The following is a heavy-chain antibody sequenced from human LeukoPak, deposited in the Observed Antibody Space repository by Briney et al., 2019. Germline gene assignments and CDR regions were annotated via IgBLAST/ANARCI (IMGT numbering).Heavy chain of an antibody. V-gene: IGHV1-8*01. D-gene: IGHD2-2*02. CDR2: MNPNSGNT. CDR3: ARWCSSTSCYKNNFDY. CDR1: RYTFTSYD. J-gene: IGHJ4*02. Sequence: GASVKVSCKASRYTFTSYDINWVRQATGQGLEWMGWMNPNSGNTGYAQKFQGRVTMTRNTSITTAYMELSSLRSEDTAVYYCARWCSSTSCYKNNFDYWGQGTLVTVSS.